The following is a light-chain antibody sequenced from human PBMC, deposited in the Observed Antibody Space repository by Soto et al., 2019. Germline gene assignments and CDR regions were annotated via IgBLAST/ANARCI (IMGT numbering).Light chain of an antibody. CDR3: LPYNTLPHT. CDR1: QMIARW. J-gene: IGKJ2*01. Sequence: IQMTQSPPTLSASVGDTVTLTCRSSQMIARWLAWYQQKPGTAPRLIIYDATSLQSGVPPRISATASETDFTLTISSLHPDDFATYYCLPYNTLPHTFGQGTKLEI. CDR2: DAT. V-gene: IGKV1-5*01.